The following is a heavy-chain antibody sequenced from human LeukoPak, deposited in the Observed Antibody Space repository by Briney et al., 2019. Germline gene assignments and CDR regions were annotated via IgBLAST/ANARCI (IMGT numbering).Heavy chain of an antibody. J-gene: IGHJ6*03. V-gene: IGHV4-61*02. Sequence: PSETLSLTCTVSGGSISSGSYYWSWIRQPAGKGLEWIGRIYTSGSTNYNPSLKSRVTISVDTSKNQFSLKLSSVTAADTAVYYCARDLGSVKVLEGATGYYMDVWGKGTTVTVSS. CDR2: IYTSGST. CDR3: ARDLGSVKVLEGATGYYMDV. CDR1: GGSISSGSYY. D-gene: IGHD1-26*01.